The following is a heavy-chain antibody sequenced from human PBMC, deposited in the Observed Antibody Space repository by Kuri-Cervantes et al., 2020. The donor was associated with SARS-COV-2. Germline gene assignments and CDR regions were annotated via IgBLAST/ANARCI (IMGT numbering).Heavy chain of an antibody. J-gene: IGHJ6*02. D-gene: IGHD3-3*01. CDR1: GFNFSRTD. CDR3: ARDVAIFGVVILYYYYGMDV. CDR2: ISYDGKNK. V-gene: IGHV3-30*03. Sequence: GESLKISCVASGFNFSRTDMHWVRQAPGKGLEWVAFISYDGKNKKCIASGKGRFTISRDNSQNTLYLQMNSLRAEDTAVYYCARDVAIFGVVILYYYYGMDVWGQGTTVTVSS.